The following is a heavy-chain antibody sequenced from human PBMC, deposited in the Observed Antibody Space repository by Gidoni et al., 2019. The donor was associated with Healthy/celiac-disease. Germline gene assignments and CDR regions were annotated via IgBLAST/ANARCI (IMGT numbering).Heavy chain of an antibody. D-gene: IGHD6-13*01. CDR1: GGSFSGYY. V-gene: IGHV4-34*01. Sequence: QVQLQQWGAGLLKPSETLSLTCAVYGGSFSGYYWCWIRQPPGKGLEWIGEINHSGSTNYNPSLKSRVTISVDTSKNQFSLKLSSVTAADTAVYYCARVAASQKRYSSSRYGWFDPWGQGTLVTVSS. CDR3: ARVAASQKRYSSSRYGWFDP. J-gene: IGHJ5*02. CDR2: INHSGST.